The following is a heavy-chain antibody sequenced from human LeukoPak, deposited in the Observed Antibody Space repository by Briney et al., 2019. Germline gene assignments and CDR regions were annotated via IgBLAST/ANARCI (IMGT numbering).Heavy chain of an antibody. V-gene: IGHV4-34*01. CDR1: GGSFSGYY. J-gene: IGHJ4*02. CDR3: ARGQGTGSGRYYNVNFDS. Sequence: SETLSLTCAVYGGSFSGYYWSWIRQPPGKGLEWIGEINHSGSTNYNPSLKSRVTISVDTSKNQFSLKLSSVTAADTAVYYCARGQGTGSGRYYNVNFDSWGQGTLVTVSS. D-gene: IGHD3-10*01. CDR2: INHSGST.